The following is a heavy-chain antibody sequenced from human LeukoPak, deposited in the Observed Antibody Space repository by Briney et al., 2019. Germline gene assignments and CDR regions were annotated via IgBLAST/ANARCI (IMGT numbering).Heavy chain of an antibody. CDR2: IFYSGGT. V-gene: IGHV4-59*04. J-gene: IGHJ4*02. Sequence: SETLSLTCTVSGGSISSYYWGWIRQTPGKGLEWIGNIFYSGGTYYSPSLTSRVTISLDTSRNQFSLKLSSVTAADTAVYYCARPGIAAADTDYWGQGTLVTVSS. CDR3: ARPGIAAADTDY. CDR1: GGSISSYY. D-gene: IGHD6-13*01.